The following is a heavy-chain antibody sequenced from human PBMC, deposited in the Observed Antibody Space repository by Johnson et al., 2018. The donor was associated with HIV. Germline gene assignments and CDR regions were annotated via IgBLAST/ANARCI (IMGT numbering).Heavy chain of an antibody. V-gene: IGHV3-64*01. D-gene: IGHD3-16*01. J-gene: IGHJ3*02. Sequence: VQLVESGGGLVQPGGSLRLSCAASGFTFSSYAMHWVRQAPGKGLEYVSAISSNGGSTYYANSVKGRFTISRDNSKNTLYLQMGSLRGEDMAVYYCARGGASGAFDIWGQGTMVTVSS. CDR3: ARGGASGAFDI. CDR1: GFTFSSYA. CDR2: ISSNGGST.